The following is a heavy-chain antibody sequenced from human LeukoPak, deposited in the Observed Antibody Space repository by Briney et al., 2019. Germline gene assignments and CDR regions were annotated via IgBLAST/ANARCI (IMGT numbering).Heavy chain of an antibody. V-gene: IGHV5-51*01. J-gene: IGHJ4*02. CDR2: IYPGDSDT. D-gene: IGHD2-2*01. CDR3: ARRSKGYCSSTSCYPPDY. CDR1: GYSFTSYW. Sequence: GESLKISCQGSGYSFTSYWIGWVRQMPGKGLEWMGNIYPGDSDTRYSPSFQGQVTISADKSISTAYLQWSSLKASDTAMYYCARRSKGYCSSTSCYPPDYWGQGTLVTVSS.